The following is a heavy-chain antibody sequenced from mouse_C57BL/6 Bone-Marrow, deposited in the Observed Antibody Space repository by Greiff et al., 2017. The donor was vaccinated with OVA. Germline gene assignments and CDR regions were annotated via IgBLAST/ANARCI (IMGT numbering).Heavy chain of an antibody. V-gene: IGHV1-78*01. J-gene: IGHJ3*01. CDR3: ARYPPIYYYGSGAY. CDR1: GYTFTDHT. Sequence: VKLQESDAELVKPGASVKISCKVSGYTFTDHTIHWMKQRPEQGLEWIGYIYPRDGSTKYNEKFKGKATLTADKSSSTAYMQLNSLTSEDSAVYFCARYPPIYYYGSGAYWGQGTLVTVSA. CDR2: IYPRDGST. D-gene: IGHD1-1*01.